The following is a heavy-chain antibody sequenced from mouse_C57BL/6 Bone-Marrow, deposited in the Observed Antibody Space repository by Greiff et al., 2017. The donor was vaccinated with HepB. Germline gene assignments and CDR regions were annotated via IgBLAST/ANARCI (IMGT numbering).Heavy chain of an antibody. V-gene: IGHV1-54*01. D-gene: IGHD2-3*01. J-gene: IGHJ2*01. CDR1: GYAFTNYL. Sequence: QVQLQQSGAELVRPGTSVKVSCKASGYAFTNYLLEWVKQRPGQGLEWIGVINPGSGGTNYNEKFKGKATLTADKSSSTAYMQLSSLTSEDSAVYFCARGNDGYYLYYFDYWGQGTTLTVSS. CDR2: INPGSGGT. CDR3: ARGNDGYYLYYFDY.